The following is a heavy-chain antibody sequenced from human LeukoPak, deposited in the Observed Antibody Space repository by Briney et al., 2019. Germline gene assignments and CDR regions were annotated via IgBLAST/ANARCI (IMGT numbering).Heavy chain of an antibody. Sequence: PGGSLRLSCAASGFTFSTYWMSWVRQPPGKGLEWVANIKRDGREEYYVDSVKGRFTISRDNAKNSLYLQMNSLRAEDTAVYYCARDLEIAAAGLDYWGQGTLVTVSS. J-gene: IGHJ4*02. D-gene: IGHD6-13*01. V-gene: IGHV3-7*01. CDR2: IKRDGREE. CDR1: GFTFSTYW. CDR3: ARDLEIAAAGLDY.